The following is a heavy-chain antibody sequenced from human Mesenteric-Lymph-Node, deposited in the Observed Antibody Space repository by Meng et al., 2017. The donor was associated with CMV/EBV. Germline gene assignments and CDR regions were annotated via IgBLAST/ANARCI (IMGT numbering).Heavy chain of an antibody. V-gene: IGHV4-34*01. J-gene: IGHJ4*02. Sequence: SQTLSLTCAVYGGSFSGYYWSWIRQPPGKGLEWIGEINHSGSTNYNPSLKSRVTISVDTSKNQFSLKLSSVTAADTAVYYCARGQDVVVPAATSYFDYWGQGTLVTVSS. D-gene: IGHD2-2*01. CDR1: GGSFSGYY. CDR2: INHSGST. CDR3: ARGQDVVVPAATSYFDY.